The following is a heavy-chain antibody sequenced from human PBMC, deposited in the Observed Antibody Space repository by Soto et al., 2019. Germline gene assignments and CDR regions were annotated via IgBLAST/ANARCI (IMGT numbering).Heavy chain of an antibody. D-gene: IGHD2-2*01. CDR2: ISYDGSNK. CDR1: GFTFSSYA. CDR3: AREESAYLIDY. Sequence: GGSLRLSCAASGFTFSSYAMHWVRQAPGKGLEWVAVISYDGSNKYYADSVKGRFTISRDNSKNTLYLQMNSLRAEDTAVYYCAREESAYLIDYWGQGTLVTVSS. V-gene: IGHV3-30-3*01. J-gene: IGHJ4*02.